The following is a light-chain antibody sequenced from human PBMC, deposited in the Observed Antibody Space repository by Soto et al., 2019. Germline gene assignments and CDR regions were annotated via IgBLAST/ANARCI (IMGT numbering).Light chain of an antibody. V-gene: IGKV1-39*01. J-gene: IGKJ2*02. Sequence: IQMTQSPSSLSASAGDRVTITCPASQSISSHLNWYQQKPGKAPNLLIYDASSLHSGVPSRFSGSGSGTDFTLTISSLQPEDFASYYCQQSYNTPCTFGQGTKVDIK. CDR3: QQSYNTPCT. CDR2: DAS. CDR1: QSISSH.